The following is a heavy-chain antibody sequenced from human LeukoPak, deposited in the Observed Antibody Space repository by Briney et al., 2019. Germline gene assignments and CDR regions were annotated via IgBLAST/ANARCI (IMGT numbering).Heavy chain of an antibody. J-gene: IGHJ4*02. D-gene: IGHD6-13*01. V-gene: IGHV3-15*01. CDR2: IKSKTDGATT. CDR3: AKHYSSNSLGRYFDY. CDR1: GFPFSNAW. Sequence: GGSLRLSCAASGFPFSNAWMSWVRQAPGKGLEWVGLIKSKTDGATTDYAAPVKARFTISRDDSKNTLYLQMNSLKTEDTAVYYCAKHYSSNSLGRYFDYWGQGTLVTVSS.